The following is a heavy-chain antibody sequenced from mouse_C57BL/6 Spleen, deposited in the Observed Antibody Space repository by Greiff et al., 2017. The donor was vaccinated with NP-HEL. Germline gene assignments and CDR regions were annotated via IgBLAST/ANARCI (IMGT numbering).Heavy chain of an antibody. CDR1: GFSLTSYA. CDR2: IWTGGGT. Sequence: VQLQQSGPGLVAPSQSLSITCTVSGFSLTSYAISWVRQPPGKGLEWLGVIWTGGGTNYNSALKSRLSISKDNSKSQVVLKMNSLQTDDTARYYCARNAYYYGSSPYWYFDVWGTGTTVTVSS. D-gene: IGHD1-1*01. CDR3: ARNAYYYGSSPYWYFDV. V-gene: IGHV2-9-1*01. J-gene: IGHJ1*03.